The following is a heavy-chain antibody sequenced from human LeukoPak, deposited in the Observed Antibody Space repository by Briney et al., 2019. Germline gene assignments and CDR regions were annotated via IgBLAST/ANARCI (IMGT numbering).Heavy chain of an antibody. J-gene: IGHJ6*03. V-gene: IGHV4-39*07. CDR3: ARGNYYYMDV. Sequence: SETLSLTCTVSGGSISSSSYYWGWTRQPPGKGPEWIGSIYYSGSTYYNPSLKSRVTISVDTSKNQFSLKLSSVTAADTAVYYCARGNYYYMDVWGKGTTVTVSS. CDR1: GGSISSSSYY. CDR2: IYYSGST.